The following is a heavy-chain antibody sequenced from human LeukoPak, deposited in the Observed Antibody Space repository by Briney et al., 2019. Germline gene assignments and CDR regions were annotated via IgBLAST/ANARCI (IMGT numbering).Heavy chain of an antibody. V-gene: IGHV4-34*01. CDR2: INHSGST. D-gene: IGHD6-13*01. J-gene: IGHJ5*02. Sequence: SETLSLTCAVYGGSFSGYYWSWIRQPPGKGLEWIGEINHSGSTNYNPSLKSRVTISVDTSKNQFSLKLSSVTAADTAVYYCARGRGSSWSRYNWFDPWGQGTLVTVSS. CDR3: ARGRGSSWSRYNWFDP. CDR1: GGSFSGYY.